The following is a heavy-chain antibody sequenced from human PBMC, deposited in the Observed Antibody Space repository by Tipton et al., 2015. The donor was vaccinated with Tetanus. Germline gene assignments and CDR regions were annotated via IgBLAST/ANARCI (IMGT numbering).Heavy chain of an antibody. CDR3: ARGTFHAFDF. Sequence: TLSLTCTVSGASIISSNYFWGWIRQPPGKGLEWIGHIRDNGNSYANPSLSGRVTMSVDTRKNQFSLNLTSMRVADTASYYCARGTFHAFDFWGQGVQVTVSS. D-gene: IGHD2/OR15-2a*01. CDR1: GASIISSNYF. CDR2: IRDNGNS. V-gene: IGHV4-39*07. J-gene: IGHJ4*02.